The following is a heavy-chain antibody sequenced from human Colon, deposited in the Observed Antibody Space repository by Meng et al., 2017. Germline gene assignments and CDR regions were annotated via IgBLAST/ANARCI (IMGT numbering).Heavy chain of an antibody. V-gene: IGHV4-34*02. CDR2: IDHFGIS. CDR1: GGSFSGFY. J-gene: IGHJ5*02. CDR3: ATGLRHGDWFDP. D-gene: IGHD4-17*01. Sequence: QGGAGLLRPSETLPLPVPFSGGSFSGFYWSWIRQPPGKGLEWIGEIDHFGISNYNSSLKGRLTMSVDTSKKQISLTLTSVTAADTAVYYCATGLRHGDWFDPWGPGTLVTVSS.